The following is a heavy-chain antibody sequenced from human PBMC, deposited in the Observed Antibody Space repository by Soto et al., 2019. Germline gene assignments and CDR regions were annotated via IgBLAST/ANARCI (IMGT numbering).Heavy chain of an antibody. CDR2: ISGGGIST. J-gene: IGHJ2*01. CDR3: AKEPVGPDWYFDL. V-gene: IGHV3-23*01. CDR1: GFTFCTYS. Sequence: GGSLKISCTASGFTFCTYSMSLVRPAPGKGLEWVSGISGGGISTHYADSVKGRFTVSRDNSKNTLYLQMNSLRAEDTAVYNCAKEPVGPDWYFDLWGRGTLVTVSS.